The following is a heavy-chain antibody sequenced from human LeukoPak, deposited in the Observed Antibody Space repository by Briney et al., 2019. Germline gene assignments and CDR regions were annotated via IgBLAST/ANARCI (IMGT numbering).Heavy chain of an antibody. Sequence: PGGSLRLSCAASGFTFSSYAMSWVRQAPEKGLEWVSYISSSGSTIYYADSVKGRFTISRDNAKNSLYLQMNSLRAEDTAVYYCARDGYSGYDSFDYWGQGTLVTVSS. CDR1: GFTFSSYA. V-gene: IGHV3-48*03. CDR3: ARDGYSGYDSFDY. J-gene: IGHJ4*02. CDR2: ISSSGSTI. D-gene: IGHD5-12*01.